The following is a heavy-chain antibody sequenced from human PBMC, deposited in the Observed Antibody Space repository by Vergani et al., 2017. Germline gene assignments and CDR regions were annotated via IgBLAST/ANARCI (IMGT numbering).Heavy chain of an antibody. CDR3: AKDASSGWYGDFDY. CDR1: GFTFNTYA. CDR2: ISWNSGSV. Sequence: VQLVESGGGLVQPGGSLRLSCAASGFTFNTYAMSWVRQAPGKGLEWVSGISWNSGSVGYADSVKGRFTISRDNAKNSLYLQMNSLRAEDTAFYYCAKDASSGWYGDFDYWGQGTLVTVSS. D-gene: IGHD6-19*01. J-gene: IGHJ4*02. V-gene: IGHV3-9*01.